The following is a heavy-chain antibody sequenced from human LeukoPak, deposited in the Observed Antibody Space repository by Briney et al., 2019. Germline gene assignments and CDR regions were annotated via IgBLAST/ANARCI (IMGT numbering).Heavy chain of an antibody. CDR2: INTSGGST. J-gene: IGHJ4*02. CDR1: GYTFTSYY. Sequence: ASVKLSCKASGYTFTSYYMHWVRHAPGQGLEWMGIINTSGGSTSYAQKFQGRVTMTRDTSTSTVYMELSRLRSADTAVYYCARGSGSGVSYPFDYWGQGTLVTVSS. CDR3: ARGSGSGVSYPFDY. V-gene: IGHV1-46*01. D-gene: IGHD3-16*02.